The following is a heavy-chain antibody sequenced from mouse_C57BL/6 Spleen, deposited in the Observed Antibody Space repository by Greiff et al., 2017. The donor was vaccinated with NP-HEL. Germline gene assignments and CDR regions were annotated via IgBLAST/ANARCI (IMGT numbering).Heavy chain of an antibody. Sequence: DVKLVESGGGLVKPGGSLKLSCAASGFTFSDYGMHWVRQAPEKGLESVAYISSGSSTIYYADTVKGRFTISRDNAKNTLFLQRTSLRSEDTAMYYCARGYYYGSSRYAMDYWGQGTSVTVSS. CDR1: GFTFSDYG. D-gene: IGHD1-1*01. V-gene: IGHV5-17*01. CDR2: ISSGSSTI. J-gene: IGHJ4*01. CDR3: ARGYYYGSSRYAMDY.